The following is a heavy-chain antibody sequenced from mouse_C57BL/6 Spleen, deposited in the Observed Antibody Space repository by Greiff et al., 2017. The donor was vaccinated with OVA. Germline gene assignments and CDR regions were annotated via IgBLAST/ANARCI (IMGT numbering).Heavy chain of an antibody. J-gene: IGHJ2*01. CDR2: ISSGGDYI. D-gene: IGHD1-1*01. Sequence: EVKLVESGEGLVKPGGSLKLSCAASGFTFSSYTMSWVRQTPEKRLEWVAYISSGGDYIYYADAVKGRFTISRDNARNTLYLQMSSLKSEDTAMYYCTRVPPYYGLDYWGQGTTLTVSS. CDR3: TRVPPYYGLDY. V-gene: IGHV5-9-1*02. CDR1: GFTFSSYT.